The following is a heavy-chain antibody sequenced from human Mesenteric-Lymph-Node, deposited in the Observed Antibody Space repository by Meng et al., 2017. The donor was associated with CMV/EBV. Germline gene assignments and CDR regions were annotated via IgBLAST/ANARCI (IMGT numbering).Heavy chain of an antibody. Sequence: ETLSLTCAASGFTFSSYEMNWVRQAPGKGLEWVSVIYSGGSIYYADSVKGRFTISRDNSKNTLYMEMNSLKNEDTAVYYCASPGGYCSGTACYDSWGQGTLVTVSS. CDR2: IYSGGSI. CDR1: GFTFSSYE. J-gene: IGHJ4*02. CDR3: ASPGGYCSGTACYDS. D-gene: IGHD2-2*01. V-gene: IGHV3-NL1*01.